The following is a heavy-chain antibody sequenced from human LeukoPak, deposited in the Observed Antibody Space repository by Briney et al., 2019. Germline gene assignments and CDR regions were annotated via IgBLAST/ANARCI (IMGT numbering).Heavy chain of an antibody. J-gene: IGHJ4*02. D-gene: IGHD6-19*01. CDR2: ISGSGGST. V-gene: IGHV3-23*01. CDR1: GFTFSSYA. CDR3: AKRGSSGWYVPAGIDY. Sequence: GGSLRLSCAASGFTFSSYAMSWVRQAPGKGLEWVSAISGSGGSTYYADSVKGRFTISRGNSKNTLYLQMNSLRAEDTAVYYCAKRGSSGWYVPAGIDYWGQGTLVTVSS.